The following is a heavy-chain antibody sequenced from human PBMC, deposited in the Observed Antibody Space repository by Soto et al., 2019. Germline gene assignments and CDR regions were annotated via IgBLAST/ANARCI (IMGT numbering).Heavy chain of an antibody. CDR1: GGSFSGYY. CDR3: ARGILFGVVTFDAFDI. Sequence: SETLSLTCAVYGGSFSGYYWSWIRQPPGKGLEWIGEINHSGSTNYNPSLKSRVTISVDTSKNQFSLKLSSVTAADTAVYYCARGILFGVVTFDAFDIWGQGTMVTVSS. J-gene: IGHJ3*02. D-gene: IGHD3-3*01. V-gene: IGHV4-34*01. CDR2: INHSGST.